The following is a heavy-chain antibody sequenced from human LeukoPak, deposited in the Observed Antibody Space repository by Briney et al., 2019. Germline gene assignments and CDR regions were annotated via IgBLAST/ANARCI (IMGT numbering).Heavy chain of an antibody. D-gene: IGHD2-2*01. CDR3: ARGRLGRQHASFFDS. Sequence: TSETLSLTCSVSDGSMGTYYWGWIRQPPGKRLEWIGYIYYSGSTTYNPSLKSRVTVSVDTSKNQFSLKLTSMTAADTAVYYCARGRLGRQHASFFDSWGHGTLVTVSS. CDR2: IYYSGST. CDR1: DGSMGTYY. V-gene: IGHV4-59*08. J-gene: IGHJ4*01.